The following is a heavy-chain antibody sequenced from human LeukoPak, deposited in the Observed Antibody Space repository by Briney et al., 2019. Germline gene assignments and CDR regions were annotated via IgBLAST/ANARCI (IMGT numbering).Heavy chain of an antibody. D-gene: IGHD2-15*01. Sequence: PGGSLRLSCAASGFTFSSYAMSWVRQAPGKGLEWVSAISGSGGSTYYADSVKGRFTISRDNSKNTLYLQMNSLRAEDTAVYYCAKDLYCSGGSCHSVDAFDIWGQGTMVTVSS. CDR1: GFTFSSYA. V-gene: IGHV3-23*01. CDR3: AKDLYCSGGSCHSVDAFDI. J-gene: IGHJ3*02. CDR2: ISGSGGST.